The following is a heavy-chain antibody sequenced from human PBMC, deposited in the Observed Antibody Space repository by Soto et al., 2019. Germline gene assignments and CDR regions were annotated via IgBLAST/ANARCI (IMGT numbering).Heavy chain of an antibody. Sequence: PSETLSLTCTVSGGSISSSSYYWGWIRQPPGKGLEWIGSIYYSGSTYYNPSLKSRVTISVDTSKNQFSLKLSSVTAADTAVYYCARLSDCSSTSCLSSYFDYWGQGTLVTVSS. V-gene: IGHV4-39*01. CDR3: ARLSDCSSTSCLSSYFDY. J-gene: IGHJ4*02. CDR2: IYYSGST. D-gene: IGHD2-2*01. CDR1: GGSISSSSYY.